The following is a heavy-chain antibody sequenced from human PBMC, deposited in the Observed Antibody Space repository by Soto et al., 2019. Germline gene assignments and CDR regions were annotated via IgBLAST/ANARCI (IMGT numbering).Heavy chain of an antibody. CDR2: ISSSSTYI. Sequence: GSLRLSCAASGFTFRIYSMDWVRQAPGKGLEWVSSISSSSTYIYYADSVKGRFTISRDNAKNSLYLQMNSLRAEDTAVYYCARDRSSGSFDPWGQGTLVTVS. CDR1: GFTFRIYS. V-gene: IGHV3-21*01. CDR3: ARDRSSGSFDP. D-gene: IGHD6-19*01. J-gene: IGHJ5*02.